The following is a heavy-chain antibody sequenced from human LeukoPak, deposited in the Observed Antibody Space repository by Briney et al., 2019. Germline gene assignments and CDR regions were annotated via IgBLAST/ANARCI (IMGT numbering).Heavy chain of an antibody. Sequence: ASVKVSCKASGYTLTSYGISWVRQAPGQGLEWMGWISAYSGDTNSAQNLQGRVTMTTDTSTSTAYMELRSLRSDDTAVYYCAGDGSGTYSFDYWGQGTLVTVSS. CDR3: AGDGSGTYSFDY. CDR1: GYTLTSYG. D-gene: IGHD1-26*01. CDR2: ISAYSGDT. J-gene: IGHJ4*02. V-gene: IGHV1-18*01.